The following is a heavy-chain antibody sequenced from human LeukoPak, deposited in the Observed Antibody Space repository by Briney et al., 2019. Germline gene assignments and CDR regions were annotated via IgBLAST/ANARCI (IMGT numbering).Heavy chain of an antibody. D-gene: IGHD3-22*01. CDR2: ISSSGSTI. J-gene: IGHJ4*02. Sequence: GGSLRLSCAASGFTFSDYYMSWIRQAPGKGLEWVSYISSSGSTIYYADSVKGRFTISRDNAKNSLYLQMNSLTAEDTAVYYCARDPGRGYYYVPYFDYWGQGTLVTVSS. CDR3: ARDPGRGYYYVPYFDY. V-gene: IGHV3-11*01. CDR1: GFTFSDYY.